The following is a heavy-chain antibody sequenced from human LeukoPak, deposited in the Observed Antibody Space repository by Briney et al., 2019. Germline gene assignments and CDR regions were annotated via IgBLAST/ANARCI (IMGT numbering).Heavy chain of an antibody. CDR1: GYTLTGNY. CDR3: SRQGTGDELDY. Sequence: ASVKVSCKASGYTLTGNYMHWVRQAPGQGLEWMGWINPNSSGTLYAQKFQGRVTMTRDTSITTAYMELRRPRSDDTAVYYCSRQGTGDELDYWGQGTLVTVSS. D-gene: IGHD7-27*01. CDR2: INPNSSGT. V-gene: IGHV1-2*02. J-gene: IGHJ4*02.